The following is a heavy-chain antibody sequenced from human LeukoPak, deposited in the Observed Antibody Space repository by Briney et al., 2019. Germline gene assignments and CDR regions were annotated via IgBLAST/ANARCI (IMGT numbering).Heavy chain of an antibody. D-gene: IGHD2-21*02. CDR2: VRSSSSYI. V-gene: IGHV3-21*01. CDR1: GFTFSSYS. J-gene: IGHJ4*02. Sequence: GGFLRLSCASSGFTFSSYSMRWVSQAPGKGLEWVSSVRSSSSYIYYADSVKGRFTISRDNAKKPLYLLMSSLSAEDTAVYYCARDPTFVVLTVDDFDSWGQGTLVTVSS. CDR3: ARDPTFVVLTVDDFDS.